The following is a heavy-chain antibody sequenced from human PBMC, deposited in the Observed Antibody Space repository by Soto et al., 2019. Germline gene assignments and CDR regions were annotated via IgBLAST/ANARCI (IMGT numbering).Heavy chain of an antibody. CDR3: AKVEGDYYGSGSYLYFAYYFDY. CDR2: ISWNSGSI. CDR1: GFTFDDYA. J-gene: IGHJ4*02. D-gene: IGHD3-10*01. Sequence: GGSLRLSCAASGFTFDDYAMHWVRQAPGKGLEWVSGISWNSGSIGYADSVKGRFTISRDNAKNSLYLQMNSLRAEDTALYYCAKVEGDYYGSGSYLYFAYYFDYWGQGTLVTVSS. V-gene: IGHV3-9*01.